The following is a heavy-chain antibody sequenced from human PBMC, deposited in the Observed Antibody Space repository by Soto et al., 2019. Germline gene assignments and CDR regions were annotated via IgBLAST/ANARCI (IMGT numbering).Heavy chain of an antibody. CDR1: GGTFSSSA. D-gene: IGHD4-4*01. J-gene: IGHJ6*02. CDR3: ARHYTNRAYFYHYAMDV. V-gene: IGHV1-69*06. Sequence: ASVKVSCKASGGTFSSSAISWVRQAPGQGLEWMGGIIPIFGTINYAQKFQGRVTVTADKSTSTSYMELSGLRSEDTAVYYCARHYTNRAYFYHYAMDVWGQGTTVTVSS. CDR2: IIPIFGTI.